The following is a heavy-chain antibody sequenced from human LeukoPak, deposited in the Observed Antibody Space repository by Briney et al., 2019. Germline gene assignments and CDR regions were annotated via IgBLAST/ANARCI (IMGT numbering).Heavy chain of an antibody. CDR1: GFTFDGYA. CDR2: INWNGGST. Sequence: GGSLRLSCAASGFTFDGYAMSWVRQAPGKGLEWVSNINWNGGSTNYADSVKGRFTISRDNAKNSLYLQMNSLRAEDTALYYCARGGYYDSSGPLDYWGQGTLVTVSS. V-gene: IGHV3-20*04. J-gene: IGHJ4*02. D-gene: IGHD3-22*01. CDR3: ARGGYYDSSGPLDY.